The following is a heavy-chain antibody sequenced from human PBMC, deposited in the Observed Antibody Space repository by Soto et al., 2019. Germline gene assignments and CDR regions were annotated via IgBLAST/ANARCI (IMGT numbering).Heavy chain of an antibody. Sequence: QVQLVESGGGLVQPGGSLRLSCAASGFTFSDYYMSWIRQAPGKGLEWVSHISSGGSTIFYADSVQGRFTISRDNAKNSLYLQMTSLRAEDTAVYYCARYPRYCSGDSCYSVYYYYDMDVWGKGTTVTVSS. V-gene: IGHV3-11*01. CDR1: GFTFSDYY. CDR2: ISSGGSTI. J-gene: IGHJ6*03. CDR3: ARYPRYCSGDSCYSVYYYYDMDV. D-gene: IGHD2-15*01.